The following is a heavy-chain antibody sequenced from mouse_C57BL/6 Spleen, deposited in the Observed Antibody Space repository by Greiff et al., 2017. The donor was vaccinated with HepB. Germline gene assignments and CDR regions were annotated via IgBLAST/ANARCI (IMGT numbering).Heavy chain of an antibody. Sequence: QVQLQQPGAELVKPGASVKMSCKASGYTFTSYWITWVTQRPGQGLEWIGDIYPGSGSTNYNEKFKSKATLTVDTSSSTAYMQLSSLTSEDSAVYYCARGGLRRDWYFDVWGTGTTVTVSS. CDR2: IYPGSGST. D-gene: IGHD2-4*01. V-gene: IGHV1-55*01. CDR3: ARGGLRRDWYFDV. CDR1: GYTFTSYW. J-gene: IGHJ1*03.